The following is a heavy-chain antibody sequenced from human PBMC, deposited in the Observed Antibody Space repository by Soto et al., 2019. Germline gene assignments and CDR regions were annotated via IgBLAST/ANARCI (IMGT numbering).Heavy chain of an antibody. CDR1: GFTFSSYG. J-gene: IGHJ6*02. Sequence: QVQLVESGGGVVQPGRSLRLSCAASGFTFSSYGMHWVRQAPGKGLEWVAVIWYDGSNKYYADSVKGRFTISRDNSKNTLYLQMNSLRAEDTAVYYCARDLLPYYYYGMDVWGQGTTVTVSS. CDR3: ARDLLPYYYYGMDV. V-gene: IGHV3-33*01. CDR2: IWYDGSNK.